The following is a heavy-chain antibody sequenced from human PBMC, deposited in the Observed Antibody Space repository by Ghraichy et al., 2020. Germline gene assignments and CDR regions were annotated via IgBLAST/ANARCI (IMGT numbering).Heavy chain of an antibody. CDR2: IKQDGSEK. CDR1: GFTFSSYW. V-gene: IGHV3-7*04. D-gene: IGHD5/OR15-5a*01. CDR3: ARVKYSVGTFDL. J-gene: IGHJ3*01. Sequence: GGSLRLSCAASGFTFSSYWMSWVRQVPGKGLEWVANIKQDGSEKYYVDSVKGRITISRDNAKNSLHLQMNSLRAEDTAVYYCARVKYSVGTFDLWGQGTMVTVSS.